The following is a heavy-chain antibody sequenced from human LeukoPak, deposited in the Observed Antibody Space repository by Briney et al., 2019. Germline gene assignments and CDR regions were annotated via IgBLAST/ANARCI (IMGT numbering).Heavy chain of an antibody. Sequence: SETLSLTCAVYGGSFSGYYWSWIRQPPGKGLEWIGEINHSGSTNYNPSLKSRVTISVDTSKNQFSLKLSSVTAADTAVYYCARLEMAIGGFDYWGQGTLVTVSS. CDR1: GGSFSGYY. D-gene: IGHD2-21*01. J-gene: IGHJ4*02. CDR2: INHSGST. CDR3: ARLEMAIGGFDY. V-gene: IGHV4-34*01.